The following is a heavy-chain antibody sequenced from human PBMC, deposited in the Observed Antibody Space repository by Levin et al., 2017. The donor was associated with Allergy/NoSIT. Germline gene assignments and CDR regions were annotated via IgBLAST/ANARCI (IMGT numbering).Heavy chain of an antibody. D-gene: IGHD4-17*01. CDR1: GFIFSGYG. CDR3: ANLYGDPPDY. V-gene: IGHV3-30*18. J-gene: IGHJ4*02. CDR2: ISYDGTNK. Sequence: GESLKISCADSGFIFSGYGMHWVRQAPGKGLEWVAVISYDGTNKYYADSVKGRFTISRDNSKNTLYLQMNSLRAEDTAVYYCANLYGDPPDYWGQGTLVTVSS.